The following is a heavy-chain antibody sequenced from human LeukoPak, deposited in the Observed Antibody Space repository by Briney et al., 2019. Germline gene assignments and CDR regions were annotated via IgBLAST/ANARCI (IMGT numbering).Heavy chain of an antibody. CDR2: ISSSSSYI. CDR3: GRAFAPKYYGSSCLGLAFDI. J-gene: IGHJ3*02. CDR1: GFTFSSYS. V-gene: IGHV3-21*01. D-gene: IGHD3-22*01. Sequence: GGSLRLSCAASGFTFSSYSMNWVRQAPGKGLEWVSSISSSSSYIYYADSVKGRFTISRDNAKNSLYLQMNSLRAEGTAVYISGRAFAPKYYGSSCLGLAFDIRGQGTKVTVP.